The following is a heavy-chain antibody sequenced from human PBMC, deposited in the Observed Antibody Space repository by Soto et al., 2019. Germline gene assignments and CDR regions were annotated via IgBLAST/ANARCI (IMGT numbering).Heavy chain of an antibody. CDR3: ARSAPPMAY. V-gene: IGHV1-3*01. J-gene: IGHJ4*02. CDR1: GYTFTSYA. D-gene: IGHD2-15*01. Sequence: QVQLVQSGAEVKKPGASVKVSCKASGYTFTSYAMHWVRQAPGQRLEWMGWINAGNGNTKYSQKFQGRVTITRDTSASTAHRERSSVRPVETAASYCARSAPPMAYRGQGTLVPVSS. CDR2: INAGNGNT.